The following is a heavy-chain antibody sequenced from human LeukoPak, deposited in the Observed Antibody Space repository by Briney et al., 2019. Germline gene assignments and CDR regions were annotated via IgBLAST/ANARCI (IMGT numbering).Heavy chain of an antibody. Sequence: SVKVSCKXSGGTFSSYAISWVRQAPGQGLEWMGRIIPIFGTANYAQKFQGRVTITTDESTSTAYMELSSLRSEDTAVYYCARDYYDSSANWFDPWGQGTLVTVSS. J-gene: IGHJ5*02. V-gene: IGHV1-69*05. CDR3: ARDYYDSSANWFDP. CDR2: IIPIFGTA. D-gene: IGHD3-22*01. CDR1: GGTFSSYA.